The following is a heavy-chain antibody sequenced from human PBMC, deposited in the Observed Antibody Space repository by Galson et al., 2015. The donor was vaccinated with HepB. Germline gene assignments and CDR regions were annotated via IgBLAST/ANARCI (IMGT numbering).Heavy chain of an antibody. Sequence: SETLSLTCGVYGGSFSGYQWSWLRQPPGKAPEWIGEINYRGSTSYSPSLKSRVTISLETSKNQFSLELTSVTAADTAVYFCARGLRGGLGGRLELWGQGALVTVSS. CDR1: GGSFSGYQ. J-gene: IGHJ5*02. V-gene: IGHV4-34*01. D-gene: IGHD3-16*01. CDR3: ARGLRGGLGGRLEL. CDR2: INYRGST.